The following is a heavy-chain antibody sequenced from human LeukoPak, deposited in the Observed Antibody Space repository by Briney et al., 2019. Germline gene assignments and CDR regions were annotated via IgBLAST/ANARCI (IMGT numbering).Heavy chain of an antibody. CDR2: ISSSSSYG. V-gene: IGHV3-11*03. CDR1: GFTFSDYY. J-gene: IGHJ4*02. D-gene: IGHD3-9*01. Sequence: GGSLRLSCAASGFTFSDYYMSWIRQAPGKGLEWVSYISSSSSYGNYADSVKGRFTISRDNAKNSLYLQMNSLRAEDTAVYYCARLTGMGLPDYWGQGTLVTVSS. CDR3: ARLTGMGLPDY.